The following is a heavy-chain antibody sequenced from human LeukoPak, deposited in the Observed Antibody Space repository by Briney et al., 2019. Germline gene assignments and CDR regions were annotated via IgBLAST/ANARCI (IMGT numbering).Heavy chain of an antibody. V-gene: IGHV3-48*02. J-gene: IGHJ4*02. CDR2: ITASSDNI. Sequence: GGSLRLSCVTTGFTFSDYSMNWVRQAPGKGLEWISYITASSDNINYADSVRGRFTISRDNAKNSLYLQMNSLRDDDTAVYYCARGEHRSAWLIDYWGQGTLVTVSS. D-gene: IGHD3-3*01. CDR1: GFTFSDYS. CDR3: ARGEHRSAWLIDY.